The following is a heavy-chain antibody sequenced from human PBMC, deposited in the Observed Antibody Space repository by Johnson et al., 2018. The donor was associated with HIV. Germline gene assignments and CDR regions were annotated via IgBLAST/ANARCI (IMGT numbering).Heavy chain of an antibody. Sequence: VQLVESGGGLVKPGGSLRLSCAASGFTFSDYYMNWIRQAPGKGLEWVSYISSSGSTIYYEDSGKGRFTISRDNAKNSLYLQINSLRAEATAVYYCARGEYTYGVHDVFDIWGQGTMATVSS. D-gene: IGHD5-18*01. CDR1: GFTFSDYY. CDR3: ARGEYTYGVHDVFDI. CDR2: ISSSGSTI. J-gene: IGHJ3*02. V-gene: IGHV3-11*04.